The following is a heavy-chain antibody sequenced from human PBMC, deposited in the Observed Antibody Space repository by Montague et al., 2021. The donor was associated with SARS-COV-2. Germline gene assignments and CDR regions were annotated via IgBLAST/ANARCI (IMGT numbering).Heavy chain of an antibody. D-gene: IGHD2-15*01. CDR1: GGSISSYY. CDR3: ARFLGFCSGGNFYSSGMDV. Sequence: SETLSLTCTVSGGSISSYYWSWIRQPPGKGLEWIGYIYYSGSTNYNPSLKSRVTISVDTSKNQLSLKLSSVTAADTAVYYCARFLGFCSGGNFYSSGMDVWGQGTTVTVSS. V-gene: IGHV4-59*12. J-gene: IGHJ6*02. CDR2: IYYSGST.